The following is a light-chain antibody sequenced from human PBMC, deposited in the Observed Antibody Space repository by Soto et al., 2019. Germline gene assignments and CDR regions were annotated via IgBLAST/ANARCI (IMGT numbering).Light chain of an antibody. CDR3: QSYDSSLSGVV. CDR1: SSNIGAGYD. J-gene: IGLJ2*01. V-gene: IGLV1-40*01. CDR2: GNS. Sequence: QSVLTQPPSVSGVPGQRVTISCTGSSSNIGAGYDVHWYQQLPGTAPKLLIYGNSNRPSGVPDRFSGSRSGTSASLATTGLQAEDEADYYCQSYDSSLSGVVFGGGTKLTVL.